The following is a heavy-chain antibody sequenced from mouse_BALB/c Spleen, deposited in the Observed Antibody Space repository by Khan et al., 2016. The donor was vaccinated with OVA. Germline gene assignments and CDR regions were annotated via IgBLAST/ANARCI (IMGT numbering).Heavy chain of an antibody. J-gene: IGHJ3*01. Sequence: VQLKESGAELVRPGALVKLSCKASGFNIKDYYIHWVKQRPEQGLVWIGRIDPENGNTIYDPKFQGKASITSDTSSNTAYLQLNSLTSEDTAVYYCARDGYPPWFAYGGQGTLVTVSA. CDR2: IDPENGNT. CDR3: ARDGYPPWFAY. V-gene: IGHV14-1*02. D-gene: IGHD2-3*01. CDR1: GFNIKDYY.